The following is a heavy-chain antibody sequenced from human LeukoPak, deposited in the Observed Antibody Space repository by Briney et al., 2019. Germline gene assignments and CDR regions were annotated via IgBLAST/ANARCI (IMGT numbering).Heavy chain of an antibody. D-gene: IGHD6-13*01. CDR1: GASISSYY. J-gene: IGHJ6*02. Sequence: SETLSLTCTVSGASISSYYWTWIRQPAGKGLEWIGRISTSGSTNYNPSLKSRVTMSVDTSKNQFSLQLSSVTAADTAVYYCARETRSSNWDDYYYYGMDVWGQGTTVTVSS. CDR3: ARETRSSNWDDYYYYGMDV. CDR2: ISTSGST. V-gene: IGHV4-4*07.